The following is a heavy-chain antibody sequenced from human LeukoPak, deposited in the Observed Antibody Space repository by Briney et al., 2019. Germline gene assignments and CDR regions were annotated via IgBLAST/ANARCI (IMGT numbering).Heavy chain of an antibody. CDR1: GYTFTIYA. J-gene: IGHJ6*03. D-gene: IGHD3-10*01. CDR3: ERIGVLWFGELFSPYYYYYMDV. Sequence: ASVKVSCKASGYTFTIYAMNWVRQAPGQGLEWMGWINTNTGNPTYAQGFAGGVVFSLDTSVSTAYLQISSLKDEDTAVYYCERIGVLWFGELFSPYYYYYMDVWGKGTTVTVSS. V-gene: IGHV7-4-1*02. CDR2: INTNTGNP.